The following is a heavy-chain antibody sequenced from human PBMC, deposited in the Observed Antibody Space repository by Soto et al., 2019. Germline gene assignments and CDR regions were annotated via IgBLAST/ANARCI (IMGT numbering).Heavy chain of an antibody. J-gene: IGHJ6*02. CDR2: ISYDGSNK. V-gene: IGHV3-30*18. D-gene: IGHD1-26*01. CDR1: GFTFSSYG. CDR3: AKVTDLSGSYHFSYYYYGMDV. Sequence: GGSLRLSCAASGFTFSSYGMHWVRQAPGKGLEWVAVISYDGSNKYYADSVKGRFTISRDNSKNTLYLQMNSLRAEDTAVYYCAKVTDLSGSYHFSYYYYGMDVWGQGTTVTVSS.